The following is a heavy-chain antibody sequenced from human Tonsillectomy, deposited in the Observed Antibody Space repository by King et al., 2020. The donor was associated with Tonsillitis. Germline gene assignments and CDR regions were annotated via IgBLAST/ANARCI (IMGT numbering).Heavy chain of an antibody. CDR3: ARLSGYSSRWAWYFDL. J-gene: IGHJ2*01. D-gene: IGHD6-13*01. V-gene: IGHV1-69*09. CDR1: GGTFSNYA. CDR2: IIPILDKA. Sequence: VQLVESGAEVKKPGSSVKVSCKASGGTFSNYAISWVRQAPGQGLEWVGRIIPILDKAMYAQMFQGRVTIIADKSTSTAYMELSSLRSEDTAVYYCARLSGYSSRWAWYFDLWGRGTLVTVSS.